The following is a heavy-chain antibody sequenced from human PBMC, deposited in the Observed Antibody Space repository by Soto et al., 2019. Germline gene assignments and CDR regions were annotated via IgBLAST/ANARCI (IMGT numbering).Heavy chain of an antibody. CDR2: ISHSGSKM. CDR3: VKNPAGTVVTTKYFQY. Sequence: VQLVGSGGDLVKPGGSLRLSCAASGFTLSDYYMSWMRQAPGKGLEWVAYISHSGSKMYYADSVKGRFTISRDNANNSLHLQMNGLRAEDTAVYYCVKNPAGTVVTTKYFQYWGQGTLVTVSS. V-gene: IGHV3-11*01. J-gene: IGHJ1*01. CDR1: GFTLSDYY. D-gene: IGHD2-21*02.